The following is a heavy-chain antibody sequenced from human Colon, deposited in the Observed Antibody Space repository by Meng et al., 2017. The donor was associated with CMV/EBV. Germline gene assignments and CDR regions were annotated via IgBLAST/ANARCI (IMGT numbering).Heavy chain of an antibody. V-gene: IGHV3-23*03. CDR2: INGGIGLTT. CDR1: GFSFSTFG. D-gene: IGHD6-6*01. J-gene: IGHJ4*02. CDR3: VRGSDFDN. Sequence: GESLKISCAASGFSFSTFGMTWVRQAPGKGLEWVALINGGIGLTTYYGDSVKGCFTVSRDNSKNTLYLQMSSLRDDDTAMYYCVRGSDFDNWGQGTLVTVSS.